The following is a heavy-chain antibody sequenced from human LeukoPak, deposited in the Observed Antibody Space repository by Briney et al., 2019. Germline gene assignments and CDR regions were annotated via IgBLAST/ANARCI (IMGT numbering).Heavy chain of an antibody. V-gene: IGHV4-61*01. CDR2: IYYSGST. D-gene: IGHD2-15*01. Sequence: SETLSLTCTVSGGSVSSGSYYWSWIRQPPGKGLEWIGYIYYSGSTNYNPSLKSRVTISVDTSKNQFSLKLSPVTAADTAVYYCARDRFPTRYCSGGSCYSSYYYYGMDVWGKGTTVTVSS. CDR1: GGSVSSGSYY. J-gene: IGHJ6*04. CDR3: ARDRFPTRYCSGGSCYSSYYYYGMDV.